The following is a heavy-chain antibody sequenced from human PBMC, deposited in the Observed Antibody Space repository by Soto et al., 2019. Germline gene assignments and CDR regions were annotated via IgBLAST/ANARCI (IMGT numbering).Heavy chain of an antibody. D-gene: IGHD3-10*02. Sequence: PGACLNTSCQGLGYSITSFCIGWMRQMPGKGLEWMGIINPVDSDTRYSPSFQGQVTISVDKSITTAYLQWSSLKASDTAMYYCASGFFPPPSMFNFDYWGLGTLVTVSS. CDR2: INPVDSDT. V-gene: IGHV5-51*01. CDR1: GYSITSFC. J-gene: IGHJ4*02. CDR3: ASGFFPPPSMFNFDY.